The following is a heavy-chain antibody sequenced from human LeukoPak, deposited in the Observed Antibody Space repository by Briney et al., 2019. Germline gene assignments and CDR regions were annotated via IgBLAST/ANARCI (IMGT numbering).Heavy chain of an antibody. V-gene: IGHV3-49*04. Sequence: GGSLRLSCAAYGFIFGDHAMSWVRQAPGKGLEWVGFIRSKAYGGTIEYAASVQGRFTISRDDSKGIAYLQMNSLETADTAVYYCGRGPILLWIHNGIDVWGPGTTVTVSS. D-gene: IGHD3-10*01. J-gene: IGHJ6*02. CDR3: GRGPILLWIHNGIDV. CDR2: IRSKAYGGTI. CDR1: GFIFGDHA.